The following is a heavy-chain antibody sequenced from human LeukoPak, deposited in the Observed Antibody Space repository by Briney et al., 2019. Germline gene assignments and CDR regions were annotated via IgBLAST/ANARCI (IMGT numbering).Heavy chain of an antibody. Sequence: GASVKVSCKASGYTFKNYDINWVRQAPGQGLEWMAWMNPNNDNAGSAQKFQGRVTMTRDTSINTAYMELSSLRSDDTGAYYCARAAAGGDDPFDVWGQGSLIIASS. CDR3: ARAAAGGDDPFDV. V-gene: IGHV1-8*01. D-gene: IGHD6-25*01. J-gene: IGHJ3*01. CDR1: GYTFKNYD. CDR2: MNPNNDNA.